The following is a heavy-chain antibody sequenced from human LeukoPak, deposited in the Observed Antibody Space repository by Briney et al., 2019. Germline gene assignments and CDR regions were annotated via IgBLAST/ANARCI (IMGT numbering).Heavy chain of an antibody. CDR2: INPNSGGT. J-gene: IGHJ4*02. Sequence: ASVKVSCKASGYTFTGYYMHWVRQAPGQGLEWMGWINPNSGGTNYARKFQGRVTMTRDTSISTAYMELSRLRSDDTAVNYCARESTGGYFDYWGQGTLVTVSS. D-gene: IGHD3-10*01. CDR3: ARESTGGYFDY. V-gene: IGHV1-2*02. CDR1: GYTFTGYY.